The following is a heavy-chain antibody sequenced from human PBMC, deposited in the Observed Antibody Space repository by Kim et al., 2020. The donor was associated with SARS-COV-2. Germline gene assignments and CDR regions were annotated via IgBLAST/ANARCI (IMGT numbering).Heavy chain of an antibody. CDR3: AKLPYDSSGYFYFDS. CDR1: GFPFSRYA. V-gene: IGHV3-23*01. Sequence: GGSLRLSCAASGFPFSRYAMTWVRQAPGKGLEWVSNIRGSGSHTFYADSVRGRFTISRDNSKNTLYLQMNSLRDADTAVYHCAKLPYDSSGYFYFDSWGQGTRVTVSS. CDR2: IRGSGSHT. D-gene: IGHD3-22*01. J-gene: IGHJ4*02.